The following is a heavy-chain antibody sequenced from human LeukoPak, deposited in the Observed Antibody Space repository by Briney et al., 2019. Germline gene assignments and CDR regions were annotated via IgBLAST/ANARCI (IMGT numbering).Heavy chain of an antibody. V-gene: IGHV1-2*02. CDR1: GYTFTGYY. CDR3: ARGPIAVVGTGWFDP. Sequence: ASVKVSCKASGYTFTGYYMHWVRQAPGQGLEWMVWINPNKIGTNYAQKFQGRVTMTGDTSISTAYMELSRLTSDDTAVYYCARGPIAVVGTGWFDPWGQGTLVTVSS. J-gene: IGHJ5*02. D-gene: IGHD6-13*01. CDR2: INPNKIGT.